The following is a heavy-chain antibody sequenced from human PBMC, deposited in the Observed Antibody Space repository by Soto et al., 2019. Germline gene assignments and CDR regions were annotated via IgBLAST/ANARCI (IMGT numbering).Heavy chain of an antibody. V-gene: IGHV4-30-2*05. Sequence: SETLSLTCSVSGVTMSYGGYSWSWIRQSPGKGLEWLGYISHLETTYYNPSFKSRVTISVDTSKNQFSLKLSSVTAADTAVYYCARGRKGYSYGHNWFDPWGQGTLVTVSS. J-gene: IGHJ5*02. D-gene: IGHD5-18*01. CDR2: ISHLETT. CDR3: ARGRKGYSYGHNWFDP. CDR1: GVTMSYGGYS.